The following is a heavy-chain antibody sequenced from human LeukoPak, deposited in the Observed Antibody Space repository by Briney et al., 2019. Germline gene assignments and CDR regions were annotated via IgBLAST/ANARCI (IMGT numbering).Heavy chain of an antibody. CDR2: INHSGST. V-gene: IGHV4-34*01. CDR3: ARVGTVVVPAAAIAPGRYYYYYYYMDV. D-gene: IGHD2-2*03. Sequence: PSETLSLTCAVYGGSFSGYYWSWIRQPPGKGLEWIGEINHSGSTNYNPSLKSRVTISVDTSKNQFSLKLSSVTAADTAVYYCARVGTVVVPAAAIAPGRYYYYYYYMDVWGKGTTVTVSS. CDR1: GGSFSGYY. J-gene: IGHJ6*03.